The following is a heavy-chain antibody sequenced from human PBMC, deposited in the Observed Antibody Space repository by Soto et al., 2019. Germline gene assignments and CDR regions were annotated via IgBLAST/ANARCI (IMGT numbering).Heavy chain of an antibody. J-gene: IGHJ3*02. CDR1: GGTFSSYA. CDR2: IIPIFGTA. Sequence: SVKVSCKASGGTFSSYAISWVRQAPGQGLEWMGGIIPIFGTANYAQKFQGRVTITADESTSTAYMELSSLRSEDTAVYYCATSRNGFLRAFDIWGQGTMVTVSS. CDR3: ATSRNGFLRAFDI. D-gene: IGHD1-1*01. V-gene: IGHV1-69*13.